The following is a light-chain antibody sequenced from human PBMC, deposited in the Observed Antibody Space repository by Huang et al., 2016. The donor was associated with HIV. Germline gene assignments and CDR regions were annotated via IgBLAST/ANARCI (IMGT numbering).Light chain of an antibody. V-gene: IGKV1-6*01. J-gene: IGKJ1*01. Sequence: AIQMTQSPSSLSASVGDRVPITCRASQGITEDLAWYQQKPGKAPKLLISGASTWRSGVPSRFSGSGSGTVFTLTSSSLQPEDYATYYCLQDHNYPRTFGQGTKVEI. CDR2: GAS. CDR1: QGITED. CDR3: LQDHNYPRT.